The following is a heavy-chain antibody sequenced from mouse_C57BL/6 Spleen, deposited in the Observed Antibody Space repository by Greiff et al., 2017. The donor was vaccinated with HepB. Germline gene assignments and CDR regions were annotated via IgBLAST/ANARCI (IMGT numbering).Heavy chain of an antibody. CDR1: GFSLTSYA. D-gene: IGHD2-1*01. J-gene: IGHJ4*01. V-gene: IGHV2-9-1*01. CDR2: IWTGGGT. Sequence: QVQLKESGPGLVAPSQSLSITCTVSGFSLTSYAISWVRQPPGKGLEWLGVIWTGGGTNYNSALKSRLSISKDNSKSQVFLKMNSLQTDDTARYYCASMVLYQRCYAMDYWGQGTSVTVSS. CDR3: ASMVLYQRCYAMDY.